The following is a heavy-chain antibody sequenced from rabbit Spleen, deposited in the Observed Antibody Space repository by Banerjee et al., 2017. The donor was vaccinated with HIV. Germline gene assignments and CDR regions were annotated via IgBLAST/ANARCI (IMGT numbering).Heavy chain of an antibody. Sequence: QEQLVESGGGLVKPGASLTLTCKASGFSFSSGYYMSWVRQAPGKGLEWIGCIGAGSGNTYYASWAKGRLTISKTSSTTVTLQMTSLTAADTATYFCASAYSDVYFDLWGQGTLVTVS. V-gene: IGHV1S45*01. CDR1: GFSFSSGYY. CDR3: ASAYSDVYFDL. J-gene: IGHJ4*01. D-gene: IGHD6-1*01. CDR2: IGAGSGNT.